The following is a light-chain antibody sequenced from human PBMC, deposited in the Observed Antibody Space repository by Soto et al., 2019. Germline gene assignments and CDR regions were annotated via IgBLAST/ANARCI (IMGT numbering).Light chain of an antibody. Sequence: DIQLTQSPSFLSASVGDRVTVSCRASQDISTSLAWFQQKAGKAPQLLVYPASTLPAGVPARFSGSGSGTYFTLTINNLEAEDFATYYCQHLRTYPFSFGQGTKVDIK. CDR2: PAS. CDR1: QDISTS. V-gene: IGKV1-9*01. J-gene: IGKJ2*03. CDR3: QHLRTYPFS.